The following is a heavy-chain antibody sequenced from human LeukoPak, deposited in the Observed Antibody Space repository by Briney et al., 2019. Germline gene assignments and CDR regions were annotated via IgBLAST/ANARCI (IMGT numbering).Heavy chain of an antibody. D-gene: IGHD2-15*01. V-gene: IGHV3-23*01. CDR1: GFNFANHA. CDR2: ISGGGDIT. Sequence: GGSLRLSCAASGFNFANHAMSWVRQTPGKGLEWVSAISGGGDITYYADSVTGRFTISRDNSKDTLFLQMHSLRPGDTAVYYCVRDSSDIRSLIAHWGQGTLVTVSS. CDR3: VRDSSDIRSLIAH. J-gene: IGHJ1*01.